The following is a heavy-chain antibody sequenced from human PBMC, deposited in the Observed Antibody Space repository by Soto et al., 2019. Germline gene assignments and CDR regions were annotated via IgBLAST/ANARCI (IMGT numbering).Heavy chain of an antibody. CDR3: ARDLERGETYYYDSSGYYYEVYDY. D-gene: IGHD3-22*01. V-gene: IGHV3-48*02. J-gene: IGHJ4*02. CDR1: GFTFSSYS. Sequence: GGSLRLSCAASGFTFSSYSMNWVRQAPGKGLEWVSYISSSSSTIYYADSVKGRFTISRDNAKNSLYLQMNSLRDEDTAVYYCARDLERGETYYYDSSGYYYEVYDYWGQGTLVTVSS. CDR2: ISSSSSTI.